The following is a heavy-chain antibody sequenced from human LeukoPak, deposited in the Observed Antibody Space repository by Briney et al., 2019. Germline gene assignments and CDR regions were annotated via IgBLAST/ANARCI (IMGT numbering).Heavy chain of an antibody. CDR2: TSGSGGTT. D-gene: IGHD1-26*01. Sequence: GGSLRLSCAASGFTFSSYAMSWVRQAPGKGLEWVSVTSGSGGTTYYADSVKGRFTISRDNTKNTLYLQMNSLRDEDTAVYYCARRIGGANNIDNWGQGTPVTVSS. V-gene: IGHV3-23*01. J-gene: IGHJ4*01. CDR3: ARRIGGANNIDN. CDR1: GFTFSSYA.